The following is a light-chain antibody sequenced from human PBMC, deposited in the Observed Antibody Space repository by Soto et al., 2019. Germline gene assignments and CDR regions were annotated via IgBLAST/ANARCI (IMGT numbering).Light chain of an antibody. Sequence: DIQMTQSPSTLSASVGDTVTITCRASQSFSNWLAWYQQKPGKAPKFLISNASTLESGVPSRFSGSGSGTEFTLNISSLQPDDFATYYCQQYNSYSWTFGQGTKVEIK. CDR2: NAS. CDR3: QQYNSYSWT. CDR1: QSFSNW. V-gene: IGKV1-5*03. J-gene: IGKJ1*01.